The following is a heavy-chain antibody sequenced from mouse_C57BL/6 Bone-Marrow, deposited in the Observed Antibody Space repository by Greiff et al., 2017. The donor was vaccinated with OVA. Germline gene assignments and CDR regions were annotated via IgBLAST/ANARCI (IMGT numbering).Heavy chain of an antibody. CDR1: GFNIKNSY. CDR2: IDPANGST. Sequence: VQLKQSVAELVRPGASVKLSCTASGFNIKNSYMHWVKQRPEQGLEWIGRIDPANGSTKYDPKFQGKATITADTSSNTAYLQLSSLTSEDTAIYYCSRVHDYDHDYAMDYWGQGTSVTGSS. D-gene: IGHD2-4*01. CDR3: SRVHDYDHDYAMDY. J-gene: IGHJ4*01. V-gene: IGHV14-3*01.